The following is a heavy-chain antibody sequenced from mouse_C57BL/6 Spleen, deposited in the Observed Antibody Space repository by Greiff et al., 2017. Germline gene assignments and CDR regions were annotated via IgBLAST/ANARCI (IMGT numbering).Heavy chain of an antibody. D-gene: IGHD1-1*01. J-gene: IGHJ4*01. Sequence: QVQLQQSGAELARPGASVKLSCKASGYTFTSYGISWVKQRTGQGLEWIGEIYPRSGNTYYNEKFKGKATLTADNSSSTAYMELRSLTSEDSAVYFCERCPAGYNSSRGYAMDYWGQGTSVTVSS. V-gene: IGHV1-81*01. CDR2: IYPRSGNT. CDR1: GYTFTSYG. CDR3: ERCPAGYNSSRGYAMDY.